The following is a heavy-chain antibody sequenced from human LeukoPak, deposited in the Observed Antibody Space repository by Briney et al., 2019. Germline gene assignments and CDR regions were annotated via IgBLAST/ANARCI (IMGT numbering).Heavy chain of an antibody. CDR3: AKDLGDTAMVILDY. V-gene: IGHV3-30*18. CDR2: ISYDGSNK. J-gene: IGHJ4*02. Sequence: GRSLRLSCAASGFTFSSYGTHWVRQAPGKGLEWVAVISYDGSNKYYADSVKGRFTISRDNSKNTLYLQMNSLRAEDTAVYYCAKDLGDTAMVILDYWGQGTLVTVSS. D-gene: IGHD5-18*01. CDR1: GFTFSSYG.